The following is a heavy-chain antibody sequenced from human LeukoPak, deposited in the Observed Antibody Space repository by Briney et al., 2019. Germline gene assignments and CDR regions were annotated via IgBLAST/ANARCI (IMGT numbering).Heavy chain of an antibody. V-gene: IGHV4-38-2*02. CDR3: ARGNYDFWSGYYKVPHYFDY. J-gene: IGHJ4*02. Sequence: SETLSLTCTVSGYSISSGYYWGWIRQPPGKGLEWIGSIYHSGSTYYNPSPKSRVTISVDTSKNQFSLKLSSVTAADTAVYYCARGNYDFWSGYYKVPHYFDYWGQGTLVTVSS. CDR1: GYSISSGYY. CDR2: IYHSGST. D-gene: IGHD3-3*01.